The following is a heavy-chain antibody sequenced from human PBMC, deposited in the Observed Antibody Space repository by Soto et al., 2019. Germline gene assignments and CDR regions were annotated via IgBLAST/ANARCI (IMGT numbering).Heavy chain of an antibody. V-gene: IGHV1-69*12. CDR2: IIPIFGTA. J-gene: IGHJ4*02. CDR3: ARAGGTTVTTAYFDY. CDR1: GGTFRSYA. Sequence: QVQLVQSGAEVKKPGSSVKVSCKASGGTFRSYAISWVRQAPGQGLEWMGGIIPIFGTANYAQKFQGRVTITADESTTTAYMELSSLRSEDTAVYYCARAGGTTVTTAYFDYWGQGTLVTVSS. D-gene: IGHD4-4*01.